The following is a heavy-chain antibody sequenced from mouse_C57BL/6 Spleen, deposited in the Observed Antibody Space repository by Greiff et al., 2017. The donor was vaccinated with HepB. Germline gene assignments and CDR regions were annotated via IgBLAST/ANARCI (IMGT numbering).Heavy chain of an antibody. CDR1: GYAFTNYL. V-gene: IGHV1-54*01. CDR2: INPGSGGT. CDR3: ARDGSSYLYAMDY. D-gene: IGHD1-1*01. J-gene: IGHJ4*01. Sequence: VQLQQSGAELVRPGTSVKVSCKASGYAFTNYLIEWVKQRPGQGLEWIGVINPGSGGTNYNEKFKGKATLTADKSSSTAYMQLSSLTSEDSAVYFCARDGSSYLYAMDYWGQGTSVTVSS.